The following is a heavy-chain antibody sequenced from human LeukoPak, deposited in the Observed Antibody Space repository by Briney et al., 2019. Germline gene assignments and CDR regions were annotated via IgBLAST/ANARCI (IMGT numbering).Heavy chain of an antibody. CDR1: GFTFSSYG. J-gene: IGHJ4*02. CDR2: IRYDGSNK. Sequence: GGSLRLSCAASGFTFSSYGMHWVRQAPGKGLEWVTIIRYDGSNKYYADSVKGRFTISRDNSKNTLYLQMNSLRAEDTAVYYCARDPYDFWSGYYNYYFGYWGQGTLVTVSS. D-gene: IGHD3-3*01. CDR3: ARDPYDFWSGYYNYYFGY. V-gene: IGHV3-30*02.